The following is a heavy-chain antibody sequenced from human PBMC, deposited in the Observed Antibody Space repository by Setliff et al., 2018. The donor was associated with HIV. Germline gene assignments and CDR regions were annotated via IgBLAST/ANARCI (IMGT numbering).Heavy chain of an antibody. CDR3: AKTAPLLHYDILTGPFDS. Sequence: SLRLSCATSGFTFSSHAMNWVRQAPGKGLEWVSSISGSAGSKYYADSVKGRFTISRDNSGHTLHLHMHSLRAEDTAMYYCAKTAPLLHYDILTGPFDSWGQGTLVTVSS. CDR2: ISGSAGSK. CDR1: GFTFSSHA. J-gene: IGHJ4*02. D-gene: IGHD3-9*01. V-gene: IGHV3-23*01.